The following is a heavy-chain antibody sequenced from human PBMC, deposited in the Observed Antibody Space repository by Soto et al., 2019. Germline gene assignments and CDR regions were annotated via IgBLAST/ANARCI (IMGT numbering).Heavy chain of an antibody. V-gene: IGHV3-53*01. CDR2: VYNTGST. CDR1: GFTVSTNY. D-gene: IGHD2-15*01. Sequence: AGGSLRLSCAASGFTVSTNYMSWVRQAPGRGLEWVSTVYNTGSTYYAASVKGRFTISRDSSKNTLYLQMNSLRAEDTAVYYCARVNVVVVAATFEYEYYFDYWGQGTLVTVSS. CDR3: ARVNVVVVAATFEYEYYFDY. J-gene: IGHJ4*02.